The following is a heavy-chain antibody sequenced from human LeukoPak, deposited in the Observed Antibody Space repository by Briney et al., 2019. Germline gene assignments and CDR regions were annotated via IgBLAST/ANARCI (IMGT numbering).Heavy chain of an antibody. CDR3: ARVRAVAGSDAFDI. V-gene: IGHV1-18*01. D-gene: IGHD6-19*01. CDR1: GYTFTSYG. J-gene: IGHJ3*02. Sequence: ASVKVSRKASGYTFTSYGISWVRQAPGQGLEWMGWISAYNGNTNYAQKLQGRVTMTTDTSTSTAYMELRSLRSDDTAVYYCARVRAVAGSDAFDIWGQGTMVTVSS. CDR2: ISAYNGNT.